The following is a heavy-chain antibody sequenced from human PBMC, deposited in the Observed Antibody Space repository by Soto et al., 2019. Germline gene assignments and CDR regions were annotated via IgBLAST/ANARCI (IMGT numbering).Heavy chain of an antibody. V-gene: IGHV3-30-3*01. Sequence: QVQLVESGGGVVQPGRSLRLSCAASGFTFSSYPMHWVGQAPGKGLEWLAVISSDGTNKNYADSVKGRFTISRDNSENTLFLQVNSLTSEDSAVYFCARNYYEDYWGQGTLVTVSS. J-gene: IGHJ4*02. CDR3: ARNYYEDY. CDR1: GFTFSSYP. CDR2: ISSDGTNK. D-gene: IGHD3-22*01.